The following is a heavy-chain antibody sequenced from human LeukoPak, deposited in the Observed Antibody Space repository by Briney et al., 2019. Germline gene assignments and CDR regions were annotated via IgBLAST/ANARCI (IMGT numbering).Heavy chain of an antibody. D-gene: IGHD3-22*01. J-gene: IGHJ5*02. CDR2: INPSGGST. Sequence: ASVNVSCKASGYTFTSYYMHWVRQAPGQGLEWMGIINPSGGSTSYAQKFQGRVTMTRDTSISTAYMELSRLRSDDTAVYYCARVPQDDSSGYYYANWFDPWGQGTLVTVSS. CDR1: GYTFTSYY. V-gene: IGHV1-46*01. CDR3: ARVPQDDSSGYYYANWFDP.